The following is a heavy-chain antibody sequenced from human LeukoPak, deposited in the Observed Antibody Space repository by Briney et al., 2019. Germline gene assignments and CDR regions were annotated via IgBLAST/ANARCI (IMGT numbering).Heavy chain of an antibody. CDR3: ARGVDCSGGSCYYYYYYMDV. V-gene: IGHV3-21*01. CDR2: ISSSSSYI. CDR1: GFTFSSYE. J-gene: IGHJ6*03. D-gene: IGHD2-15*01. Sequence: GGSLRLSCAASGFTFSSYEMNWVRQAPGKGLEWVSSISSSSSYIYYADSVKGRFTISRDNAKNSLYLQMNSLRAEDAAVYYCARGVDCSGGSCYYYYYYMDVWGKGTTVTISS.